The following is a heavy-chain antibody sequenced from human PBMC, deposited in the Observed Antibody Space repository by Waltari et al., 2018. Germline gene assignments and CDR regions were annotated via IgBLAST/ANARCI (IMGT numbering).Heavy chain of an antibody. CDR1: GYSISRGYY. J-gene: IGHJ3*02. D-gene: IGHD2-2*01. CDR2: IYHSGST. CDR3: ARASSSWLMDI. V-gene: IGHV4-38-2*01. Sequence: QVQLQESGPGLVKPSETLSLTCAVPGYSISRGYYWGWIRQPPGKGLEWIGSIYHSGSTYYNPSLKSRVTISVDTSKNQFSLKLSSVTAADTAVDYCARASSSWLMDIWGQGTMVTVSS.